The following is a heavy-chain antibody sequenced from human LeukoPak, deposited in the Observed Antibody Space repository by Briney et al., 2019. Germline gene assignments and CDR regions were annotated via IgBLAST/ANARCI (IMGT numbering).Heavy chain of an antibody. CDR2: IYYSGST. J-gene: IGHJ4*02. D-gene: IGHD6-13*01. CDR1: GGSFSGYY. CDR3: ASGGIAAAGIFDY. Sequence: SETLSLTCAVYGGSFSGYYWSWIRQHPGKGLEWIGYIYYSGSTYYNPSLKSRVTISVDTSKNQFSLKLSSVTAADTAVYYCASGGIAAAGIFDYWGQGTLVTVSS. V-gene: IGHV4-31*11.